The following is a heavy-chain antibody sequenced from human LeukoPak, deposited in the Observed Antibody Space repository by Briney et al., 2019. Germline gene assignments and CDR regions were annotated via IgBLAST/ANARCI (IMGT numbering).Heavy chain of an antibody. CDR1: GFTFSSYS. D-gene: IGHD5-18*01. J-gene: IGHJ4*02. CDR2: ISSSSSYI. CDR3: ARDLQPGYSYGFFDY. Sequence: GGSLRLSCAASGFTFSSYSMNWVRQAPGKGLEWVSSISSSSSYIYYADSVKGRFTISRDNAKNSLYLQMNSLRAEDTAVYYCARDLQPGYSYGFFDYWGQGTLVTVSS. V-gene: IGHV3-21*01.